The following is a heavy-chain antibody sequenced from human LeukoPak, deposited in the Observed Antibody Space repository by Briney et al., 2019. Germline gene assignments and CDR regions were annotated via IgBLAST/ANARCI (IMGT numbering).Heavy chain of an antibody. CDR3: ARDLPGSDALDI. Sequence: GGSLRLSCAASGFTFSSYSMNWVRQAPGKGLEWVSSISSSSSYIYYADSVKGRFTISRDNAKNSLYLQMNSLRAEDTAVYYCARDLPGSDALDIWGQGTMVTVSS. V-gene: IGHV3-21*01. J-gene: IGHJ3*02. D-gene: IGHD1-14*01. CDR2: ISSSSSYI. CDR1: GFTFSSYS.